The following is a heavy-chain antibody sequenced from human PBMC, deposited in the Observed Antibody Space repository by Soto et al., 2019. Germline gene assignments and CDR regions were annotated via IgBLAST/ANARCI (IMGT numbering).Heavy chain of an antibody. CDR2: ISDSGNT. CDR3: ARGRQGSRLVMVRGGVRTGNGMDV. CDR1: DGSFSGYS. J-gene: IGHJ6*02. V-gene: IGHV4-34*01. Sequence: QVQLQQWGAGLLKPSETLSLTCAVYDGSFSGYSWSWIRQPPGKGLVWIGEISDSGNTNYNPSLTSRVTISVATSKNKFSLNLSPVTAADTAVYYCARGRQGSRLVMVRGGVRTGNGMDVWGQGTTVTVSS. D-gene: IGHD3-10*01.